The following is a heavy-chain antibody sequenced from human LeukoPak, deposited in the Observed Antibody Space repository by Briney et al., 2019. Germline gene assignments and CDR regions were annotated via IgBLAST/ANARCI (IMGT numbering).Heavy chain of an antibody. CDR3: ARSNWNYDGDWFDP. J-gene: IGHJ5*02. D-gene: IGHD1-7*01. CDR1: GYTLTGYY. V-gene: IGHV1-2*02. CDR2: INPNSGGT. Sequence: GASVKVSCKASGYTLTGYYMHWVRQAPGQGLEWMGWINPNSGGTNYAQKFQGRVTMTRDTSISTAYMELSRLRSDDTAVYYCARSNWNYDGDWFDPWGQGTLVTVSS.